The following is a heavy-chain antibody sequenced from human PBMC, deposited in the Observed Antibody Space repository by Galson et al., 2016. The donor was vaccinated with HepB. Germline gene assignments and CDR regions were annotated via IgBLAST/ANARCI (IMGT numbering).Heavy chain of an antibody. Sequence: SVKVSCKASGYTFTKSSIHWVRQAPGQGLEWMGWISGYNGYTNYAQKFQDRVTMTTDTSTSTAYMDLRSLRSDDTALSYCAGEEDHGGNFWYFDLWGRGTLVTVSS. CDR2: ISGYNGYT. CDR1: GYTFTKSS. CDR3: AGEEDHGGNFWYFDL. J-gene: IGHJ2*01. D-gene: IGHD4-23*01. V-gene: IGHV1-18*01.